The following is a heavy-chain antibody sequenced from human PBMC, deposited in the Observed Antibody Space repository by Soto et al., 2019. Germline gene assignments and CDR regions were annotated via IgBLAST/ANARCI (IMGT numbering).Heavy chain of an antibody. J-gene: IGHJ4*02. Sequence: SVVSLILSCAASPFTIGSSYVSWVRQAPGKGLEWVSVIYTGDTPYYADSVKGRFTISRDNSKNTLYLQMNSLRAEDTAMYYCAKDAPYYYDSSGYYGPFDYWGQGTLVTV. V-gene: IGHV3-53*05. CDR3: AKDAPYYYDSSGYYGPFDY. D-gene: IGHD3-22*01. CDR2: IYTGDTP. CDR1: PFTIGSSY.